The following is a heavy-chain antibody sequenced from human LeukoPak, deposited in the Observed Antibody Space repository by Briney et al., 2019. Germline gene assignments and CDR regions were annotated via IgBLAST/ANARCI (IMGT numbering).Heavy chain of an antibody. CDR1: GFTFSNAW. CDR2: ISGSGGNT. V-gene: IGHV3-23*01. Sequence: PGGSLKLSCAASGFTFSNAWMSWVRQAPGKGLEWVSAISGSGGNTYHADSVKGRFTISRDNSKNTLYLQMNSLRAEDTAIYYCAKDQFGGNPQYYFDYWGQGTLVTVSS. D-gene: IGHD4-23*01. J-gene: IGHJ4*02. CDR3: AKDQFGGNPQYYFDY.